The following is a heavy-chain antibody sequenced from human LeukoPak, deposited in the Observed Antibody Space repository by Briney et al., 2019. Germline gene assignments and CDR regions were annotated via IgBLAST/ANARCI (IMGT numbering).Heavy chain of an antibody. CDR2: IKSKTDGGRT. CDR1: GFTFSNAW. CDR3: TTVDSSGPMH. Sequence: GGALRLSCAASGFTFSNAWMSWVREAPGEGLEWVGRIKSKTDGGRTDYAAPVKGRFTISRDDSKNTLYLQMNSLKTEDTAVYYCTTVDSSGPMHWGQGTLVSVSS. J-gene: IGHJ1*01. V-gene: IGHV3-15*01. D-gene: IGHD3-22*01.